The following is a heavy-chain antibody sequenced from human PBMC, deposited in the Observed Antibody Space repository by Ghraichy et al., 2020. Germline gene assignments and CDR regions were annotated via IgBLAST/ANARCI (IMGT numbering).Heavy chain of an antibody. V-gene: IGHV4-31*03. CDR3: ARDGTTYYYDSSGFDY. J-gene: IGHJ4*02. CDR2: IYYSGST. Sequence: SQTLSLTCTVSGGSISSGGYYWSWIRQHPGKGLEWIGYIYYSGSTYYNPSLKSRVTISVDTSKNQFSLKLSSVTAADTAVYYCARDGTTYYYDSSGFDYWGQGTLVTVSS. CDR1: GGSISSGGYY. D-gene: IGHD3-22*01.